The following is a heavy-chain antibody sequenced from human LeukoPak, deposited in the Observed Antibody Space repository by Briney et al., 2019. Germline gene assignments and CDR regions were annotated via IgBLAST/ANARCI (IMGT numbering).Heavy chain of an antibody. CDR3: ARGFYYDSSGYYLDY. D-gene: IGHD3-22*01. Sequence: SETLSLTCAVCGGSFSGYYWSWIRQPPGKGLEWIGEINHSGSTNYNPSLKSRVTISVDTSKNQFSLKLSSVTAADTAVYYCARGFYYDSSGYYLDYWGQGTLVTVSS. CDR1: GGSFSGYY. CDR2: INHSGST. J-gene: IGHJ4*02. V-gene: IGHV4-34*01.